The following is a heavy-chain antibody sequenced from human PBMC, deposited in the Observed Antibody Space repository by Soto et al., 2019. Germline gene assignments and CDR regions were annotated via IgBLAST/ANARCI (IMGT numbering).Heavy chain of an antibody. CDR3: AGGRDDYNGWYFDL. V-gene: IGHV4-59*01. D-gene: IGHD4-4*01. Sequence: SETLSLTGTLSGGSISSYYWSWIRQPPGKGLEWIGYIYYSGSPNYSPSLESRVTISEDTSKNQFSLKLSSVTAADTAIYYCAGGRDDYNGWYFDLWGRGTLVTVSS. CDR2: IYYSGSP. CDR1: GGSISSYY. J-gene: IGHJ2*01.